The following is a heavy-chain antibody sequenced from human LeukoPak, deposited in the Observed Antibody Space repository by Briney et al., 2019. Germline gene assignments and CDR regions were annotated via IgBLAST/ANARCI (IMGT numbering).Heavy chain of an antibody. J-gene: IGHJ6*02. CDR2: ISGSGDST. CDR3: VSNPYSSSSQKYYYYYGMDV. CDR1: GFTFSTYA. Sequence: GGSLRLSCAASGFTFSTYAVNWVRQAPGKGLEWVSTISGSGDSTYYADSVKGRFTISRDNSKNTLYLQMNSLRAEDTAVYYCVSNPYSSSSQKYYYYYGMDVWGQGTTVTVSS. V-gene: IGHV3-23*01. D-gene: IGHD6-6*01.